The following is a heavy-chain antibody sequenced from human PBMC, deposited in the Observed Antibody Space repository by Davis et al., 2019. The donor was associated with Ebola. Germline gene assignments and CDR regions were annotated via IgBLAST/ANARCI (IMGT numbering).Heavy chain of an antibody. Sequence: GESLKISCAASGFTFSSYWMHWVRQAPGKGLVWVSRISSDGSSANYADSVKGRFTISRDNSKNTLYLQMHSLRAEDTAMYYCARKWDDAFDMWGQGTMVTVSS. V-gene: IGHV3-74*01. CDR1: GFTFSSYW. J-gene: IGHJ3*02. CDR2: ISSDGSSA. CDR3: ARKWDDAFDM. D-gene: IGHD1-26*01.